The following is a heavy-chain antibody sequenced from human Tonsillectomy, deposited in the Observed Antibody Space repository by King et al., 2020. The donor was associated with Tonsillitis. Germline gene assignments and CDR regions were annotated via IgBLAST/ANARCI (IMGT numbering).Heavy chain of an antibody. J-gene: IGHJ4*02. CDR1: GFSFSDYW. V-gene: IGHV3-7*01. CDR2: IKEDGSER. CDR3: AKDAREGHNDY. Sequence: VQLVESGGGLVQPGGSLRLSCAASGFSFSDYWMSWFRQAPGKGLEWVANIKEDGSERNHVDSVKGRFTISRDNAKKSLYLQMNSLRVEDTAVYYCAKDAREGHNDYWGQGTQVTVSS. D-gene: IGHD1-26*01.